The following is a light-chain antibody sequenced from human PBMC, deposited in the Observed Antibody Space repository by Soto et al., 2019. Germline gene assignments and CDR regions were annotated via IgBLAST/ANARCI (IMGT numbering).Light chain of an antibody. CDR2: DAS. Sequence: ETVLTQSPATLSLSPGERATLSCRASQSVRSNLAWYQHKPGQAPRLLIYDASNRATGIPGRFSDSGSGTDVTLSISNLEHEDFAVYYCQHRDNWPWTFGQGAKVEIK. CDR1: QSVRSN. J-gene: IGKJ1*01. V-gene: IGKV3-11*01. CDR3: QHRDNWPWT.